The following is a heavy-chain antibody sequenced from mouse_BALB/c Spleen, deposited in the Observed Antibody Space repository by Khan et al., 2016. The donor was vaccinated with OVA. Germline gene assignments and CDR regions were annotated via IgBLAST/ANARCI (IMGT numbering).Heavy chain of an antibody. J-gene: IGHJ2*01. CDR3: ARLEDI. CDR2: IWAGGST. CDR1: GFSLTSYG. V-gene: IGHV2-9*02. D-gene: IGHD1-3*01. Sequence: QVQLKESGPGLVAPSQSLSITCTVSGFSLTSYGVHWVRQPPGKGLEWLGVIWAGGSTNYNSALMSRLSISTDNSKSQVFLKMNGQETDDTAMYYCARLEDIWGQGTTLTVSS.